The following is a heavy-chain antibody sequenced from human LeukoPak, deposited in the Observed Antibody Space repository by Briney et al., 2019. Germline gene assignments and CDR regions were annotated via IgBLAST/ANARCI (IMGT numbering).Heavy chain of an antibody. D-gene: IGHD6-19*01. CDR1: GFTFSSYL. CDR3: ARAPIAVAGRFAVAYYFDY. V-gene: IGHV3-74*01. Sequence: GGSLRLSCAASGFTFSSYLMHWVRQAPGKGLVWVSRINSDGSSTSYAHSVKGRFTISRDNAKNTLYLQMNSLRAEDTAVYYCARAPIAVAGRFAVAYYFDYWGQGTLVTVSS. CDR2: INSDGSST. J-gene: IGHJ4*02.